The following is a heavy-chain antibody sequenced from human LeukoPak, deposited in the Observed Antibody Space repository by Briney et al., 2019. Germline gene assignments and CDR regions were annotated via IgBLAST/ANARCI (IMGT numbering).Heavy chain of an antibody. Sequence: PGGSLRLSCAASGFTFSSYWMSWVRQAPGKGLEWVANIKQDGSEKYYVDSVKGRFTISRDNAKNSLYLQMNSLRAEDTAVYYCARDKVVGATYFDYWGQGTLVTVSS. CDR1: GFTFSSYW. V-gene: IGHV3-7*01. J-gene: IGHJ4*02. CDR3: ARDKVVGATYFDY. CDR2: IKQDGSEK. D-gene: IGHD2-15*01.